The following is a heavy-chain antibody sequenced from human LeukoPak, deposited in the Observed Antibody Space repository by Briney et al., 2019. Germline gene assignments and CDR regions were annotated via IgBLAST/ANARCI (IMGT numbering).Heavy chain of an antibody. CDR1: GGSVSSGSYY. J-gene: IGHJ3*02. CDR3: ARDPLNSGYDGGAAFDI. V-gene: IGHV4-61*01. CDR2: IYYSGST. Sequence: PSETLSLTCTVSGGSVSSGSYYWSWIRQPPGKGLEWIGYIYYSGSTNYNPSLKSRVTISVDTSKNQFSLKLSSVTAADTAVYYCARDPLNSGYDGGAAFDIWGQGTMVTVSS. D-gene: IGHD5-12*01.